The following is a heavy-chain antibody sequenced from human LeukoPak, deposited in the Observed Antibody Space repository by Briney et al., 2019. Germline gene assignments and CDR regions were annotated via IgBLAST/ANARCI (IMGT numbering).Heavy chain of an antibody. V-gene: IGHV3-23*01. J-gene: IGHJ4*02. CDR3: ANTLIAVACFDY. Sequence: GGSLRLSCAASGFTFSSYAMSWVRQAPGKGLEWVSPISGSGGSTYYADSVKGRFTISRDNSKSTLYLQMNSLRAEDTAVYSCANTLIAVACFDYWGQGTLVTVSP. CDR1: GFTFSSYA. CDR2: ISGSGGST. D-gene: IGHD6-19*01.